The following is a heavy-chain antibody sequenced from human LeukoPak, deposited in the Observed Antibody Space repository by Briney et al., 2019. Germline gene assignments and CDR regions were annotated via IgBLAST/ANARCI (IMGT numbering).Heavy chain of an antibody. CDR3: ARGESGWYTYYFDY. V-gene: IGHV4-30-4*08. Sequence: SETLSLTCTVSGGSISSGDYYWSWIRQPPGKGLEWIGYIYYSGSTYYNPSLKSRVTISVDTSKNQFSLKLSSVTAADTAVYYCARGESGWYTYYFDYWGQGTLVTVSS. D-gene: IGHD6-19*01. CDR2: IYYSGST. CDR1: GGSISSGDYY. J-gene: IGHJ4*02.